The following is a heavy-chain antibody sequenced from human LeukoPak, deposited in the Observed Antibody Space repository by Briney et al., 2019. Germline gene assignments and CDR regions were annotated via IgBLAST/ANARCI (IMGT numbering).Heavy chain of an antibody. V-gene: IGHV3-23*01. Sequence: PGGSLRLSCAASGFTFSSHAMSWVRQAPGKGLEWVSAISGSGGSTYYADSVKGRFTISRDNSKNTLYLQMNSLRAEDTAVYYCATYGSGSYYNNWFDPWGQGTLVTVSS. CDR2: ISGSGGST. J-gene: IGHJ5*02. CDR3: ATYGSGSYYNNWFDP. D-gene: IGHD3-10*01. CDR1: GFTFSSHA.